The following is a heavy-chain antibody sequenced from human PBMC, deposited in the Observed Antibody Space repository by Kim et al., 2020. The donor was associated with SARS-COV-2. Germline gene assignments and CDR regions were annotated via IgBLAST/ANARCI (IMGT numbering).Heavy chain of an antibody. J-gene: IGHJ4*02. V-gene: IGHV4-31*02. CDR2: T. Sequence: TYYNPSLKSRVTISVDTSKNQFSLKLSSVTAADTAVYYCARVDRRDYFDYWGQGTLVTVSS. CDR3: ARVDRRDYFDY.